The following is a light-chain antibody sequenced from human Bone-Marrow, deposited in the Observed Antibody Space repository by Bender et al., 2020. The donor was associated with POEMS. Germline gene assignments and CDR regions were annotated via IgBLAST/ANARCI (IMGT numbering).Light chain of an antibody. V-gene: IGLV2-14*01. CDR3: SSYKSNRIRV. Sequence: QSVLTQPASVSGSPGQSITISCTGTGTDVGGYDYVSWYQQHPGKAPTLIIYDVSSRPSGVPGRFSGSKSGNTASLTISGLQPEDEAHYYCSSYKSNRIRVFGGGTKVTVL. CDR2: DVS. CDR1: GTDVGGYDY. J-gene: IGLJ3*02.